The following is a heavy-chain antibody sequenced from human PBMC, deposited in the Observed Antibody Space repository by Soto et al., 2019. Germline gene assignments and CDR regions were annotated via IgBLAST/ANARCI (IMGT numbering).Heavy chain of an antibody. J-gene: IGHJ4*02. CDR3: ARAPPYIVVVTAIPTLDY. D-gene: IGHD2-21*02. V-gene: IGHV3-30-3*01. CDR2: ISYDGSNK. CDR1: GFTFSSYA. Sequence: GGSLRLSCAASGFTFSSYAMHWVRQAPGKGLEWVAVISYDGSNKYYADSVKGRFTISRDNSKNTLYLQMNSLRAEDTAVYYCARAPPYIVVVTAIPTLDYWGQGTLVTVSS.